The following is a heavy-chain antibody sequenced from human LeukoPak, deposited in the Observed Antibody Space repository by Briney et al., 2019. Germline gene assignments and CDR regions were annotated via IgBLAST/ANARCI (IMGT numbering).Heavy chain of an antibody. D-gene: IGHD3-10*01. CDR2: IYSSGSN. Sequence: SETLSLTCTLSGGSINRYYWSWIRQPPGKGLEWIGYIYSSGSNNYNPSLRSRVTLLVTQPKNQFSLTMSYVAAADTAVYYCASLFYGSGSYRAYGMDVWGQGTTVTVSS. CDR3: ASLFYGSGSYRAYGMDV. V-gene: IGHV4-59*08. J-gene: IGHJ6*02. CDR1: GGSINRYY.